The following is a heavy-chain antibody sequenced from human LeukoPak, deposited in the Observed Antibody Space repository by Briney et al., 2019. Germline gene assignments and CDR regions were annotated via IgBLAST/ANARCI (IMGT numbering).Heavy chain of an antibody. CDR3: AKTGYSSSWYDFDY. J-gene: IGHJ4*02. Sequence: GGSLRLSCATSGFTLSSYGMSWVRQAPGKGLEWVSAISGSGGSTYYADSVKGRFTISRDNSKNTLYLQMNSLRAEDTAVYYCAKTGYSSSWYDFDYWGQGTLVTVSS. D-gene: IGHD6-13*01. CDR2: ISGSGGST. CDR1: GFTLSSYG. V-gene: IGHV3-23*01.